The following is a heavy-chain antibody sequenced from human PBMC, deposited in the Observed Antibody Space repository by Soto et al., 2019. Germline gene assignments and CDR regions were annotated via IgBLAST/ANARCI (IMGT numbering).Heavy chain of an antibody. CDR2: IWNDGSNE. J-gene: IGHJ3*02. V-gene: IGHV3-33*01. Sequence: QLVESGGGVVQPGRSLRLSCAASGFTFSRDAMHWVRQAPGKGLEWVAFIWNDGSNEYYADSVKGRAIISRDNSENTVYLHMNSLRGEDTAVYFCVRDAADSGYAFDIWGQGTMVTVSS. CDR3: VRDAADSGYAFDI. CDR1: GFTFSRDA. D-gene: IGHD3-10*01.